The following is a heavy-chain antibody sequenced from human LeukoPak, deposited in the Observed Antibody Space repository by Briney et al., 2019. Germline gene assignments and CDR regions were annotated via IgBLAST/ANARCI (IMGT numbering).Heavy chain of an antibody. CDR2: ISDRGKT. V-gene: IGHV3-23*01. J-gene: IGHJ3*02. CDR3: AKLPTIFGVADSFDI. Sequence: GGSLRLSCEASGLTFSSYDMSWVRQAPGKGLEWISAISDRGKTDYADSVKGRFTISRDNSKNTLYLQLSSLRAEDKDMYYCAKLPTIFGVADSFDIWGQGTFVTVSS. D-gene: IGHD3-3*01. CDR1: GLTFSSYD.